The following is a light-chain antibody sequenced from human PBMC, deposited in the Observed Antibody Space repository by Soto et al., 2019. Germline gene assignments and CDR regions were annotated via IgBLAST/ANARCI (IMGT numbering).Light chain of an antibody. J-gene: IGKJ2*02. CDR2: DDS. Sequence: DIQLTQSPSTLSASVGDRVTITCRASQSVTDWLSWYQQKPGKAPKLLIYDDSSLQIGVPSRFSGSRSVTQFSLTISSLQPHDFETYYCQQYYLSCTFGQGTKVEIK. V-gene: IGKV1-5*01. CDR3: QQYYLSCT. CDR1: QSVTDW.